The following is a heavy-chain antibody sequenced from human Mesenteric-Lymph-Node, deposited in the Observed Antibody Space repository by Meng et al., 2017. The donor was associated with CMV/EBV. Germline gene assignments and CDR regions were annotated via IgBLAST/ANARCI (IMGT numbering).Heavy chain of an antibody. CDR1: GGSFSDYY. J-gene: IGHJ5*02. CDR2: VDHRGST. V-gene: IGHV4-34*01. Sequence: SETLSLTCGVYGGSFSDYYWSWIRRPPGKGLEWIGEVDHRGSTNYNPSLLSRDTISVDTSQNHFSLSLPSVTAADTAVYYCARGRSLWFGPSNWFDPWGLGLLVTVS. CDR3: ARGRSLWFGPSNWFDP. D-gene: IGHD3-10*01.